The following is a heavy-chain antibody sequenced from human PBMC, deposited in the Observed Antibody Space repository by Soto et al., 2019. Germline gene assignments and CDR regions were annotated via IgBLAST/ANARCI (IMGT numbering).Heavy chain of an antibody. D-gene: IGHD5-12*01. CDR3: ARDYYRFNSGYGFSMDV. V-gene: IGHV3-30-3*01. CDR2: RSYDGSKK. Sequence: QVQLVESGGGVVQPGRSLRLSCAASGFTFSSYAMHWVRQAPGKGLEWVAVRSYDGSKKYYADSVKGLFTISRDNSKNTLYPPMNSPRAEDTAVYYCARDYYRFNSGYGFSMDVWGQGTTVTVSS. J-gene: IGHJ6*02. CDR1: GFTFSSYA.